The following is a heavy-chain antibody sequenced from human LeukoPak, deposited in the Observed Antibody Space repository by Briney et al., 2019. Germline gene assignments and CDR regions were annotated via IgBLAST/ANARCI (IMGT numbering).Heavy chain of an antibody. V-gene: IGHV1-8*01. D-gene: IGHD6-25*01. J-gene: IGHJ3*02. Sequence: ASVKVSCKASGYTFTSYDINWVRQATGQGLEWMGWMNPNSGNTGYAQKFQGRVTMTRNTSISTAYMELSSLRAEDTAVYYCARVRYSSAHDAFDIWGQGTMVTVSS. CDR2: MNPNSGNT. CDR3: ARVRYSSAHDAFDI. CDR1: GYTFTSYD.